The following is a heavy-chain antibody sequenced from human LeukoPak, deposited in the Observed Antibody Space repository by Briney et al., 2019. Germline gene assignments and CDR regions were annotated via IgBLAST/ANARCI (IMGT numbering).Heavy chain of an antibody. CDR3: ARLGSDGYKLFDY. J-gene: IGHJ4*02. D-gene: IGHD5-24*01. V-gene: IGHV4-30-4*01. CDR2: IYYSGST. Sequence: PSETLSLTCTVSGGSISSGDYYWSWIRQPPGKGLEWIGYIYYSGSTYYNPSLKSRVTISVDTSKNQFSLKLSSVTAADTAMYYCARLGSDGYKLFDYWGQGTLVTVSS. CDR1: GGSISSGDYY.